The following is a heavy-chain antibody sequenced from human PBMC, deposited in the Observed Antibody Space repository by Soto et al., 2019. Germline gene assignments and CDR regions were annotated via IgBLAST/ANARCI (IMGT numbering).Heavy chain of an antibody. D-gene: IGHD5-12*01. Sequence: SETLSLTCTVSGGSINTCYWGWVRQPAGKGLEWIGRIFSSGSTSFNPSLESRVAMSVDTSKNHFSLNLSSVTAADMAVYYCAREGSYSAYNFAHGIQLWSFDFWGQGALVTVSS. J-gene: IGHJ4*02. CDR2: IFSSGST. V-gene: IGHV4-4*07. CDR1: GGSINTCY. CDR3: AREGSYSAYNFAHGIQLWSFDF.